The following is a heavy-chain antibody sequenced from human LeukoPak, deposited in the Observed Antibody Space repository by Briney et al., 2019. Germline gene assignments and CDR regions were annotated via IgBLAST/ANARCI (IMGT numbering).Heavy chain of an antibody. D-gene: IGHD3-10*01. CDR2: IYPGDTDT. CDR1: GYRFTSYW. J-gene: IGHJ4*02. CDR3: ARSGRSSSNYFDY. V-gene: IGHV5-51*01. Sequence: RHGESLKIPWKGSGYRFTSYWIGWVRQMPGKGLGGMGIIYPGDTDTRYSASVQGQVTISADKSISTAYLQWSSLKASDTAMYYCARSGRSSSNYFDYWGQGTLVTVSS.